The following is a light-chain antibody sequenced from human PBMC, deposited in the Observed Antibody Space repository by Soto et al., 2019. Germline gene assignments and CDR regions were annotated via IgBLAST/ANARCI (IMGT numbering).Light chain of an antibody. Sequence: DIPMTQSPSSLSASVGDRVTITCRASQSISSNLNWYQQKPGKAPKLLIYAASSLQGGVPSRFSGSGSGTDFTVTISSLQPEDFATYYCQQSYSNPQTFGGGTKVEIK. J-gene: IGKJ4*01. CDR1: QSISSN. CDR3: QQSYSNPQT. V-gene: IGKV1-39*01. CDR2: AAS.